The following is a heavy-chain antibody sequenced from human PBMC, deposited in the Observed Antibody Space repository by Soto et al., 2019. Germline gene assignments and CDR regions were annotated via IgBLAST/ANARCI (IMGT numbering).Heavy chain of an antibody. Sequence: VASVKVSCKASGYTFSSFGISWVRQAPGQGLEWMGWISAYNGNTNYAQKFQDRVTMTTDTSTNTANMELRSLTSDDTAVYYCTRVTLTGAGGDYWGQGTPVTVSS. CDR1: GYTFSSFG. V-gene: IGHV1-18*01. CDR3: TRVTLTGAGGDY. CDR2: ISAYNGNT. D-gene: IGHD3-9*01. J-gene: IGHJ4*02.